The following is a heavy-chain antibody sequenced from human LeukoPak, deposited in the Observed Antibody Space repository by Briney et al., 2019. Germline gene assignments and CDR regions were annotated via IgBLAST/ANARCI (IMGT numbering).Heavy chain of an antibody. CDR3: ARRVGSSSRRSPIDY. CDR2: IKQDGSQR. V-gene: IGHV3-7*01. CDR1: GFNFRDYW. Sequence: GGSLRLSRTASGFNFRDYWMTWVRQAPGKGPEWVANIKQDGSQRYYVDSVRGRFTISRDNAKNSLFLQMSGLRAEDTAVYYCARRVGSSSRRSPIDYWGQGTLVTVSS. J-gene: IGHJ4*02. D-gene: IGHD6-6*01.